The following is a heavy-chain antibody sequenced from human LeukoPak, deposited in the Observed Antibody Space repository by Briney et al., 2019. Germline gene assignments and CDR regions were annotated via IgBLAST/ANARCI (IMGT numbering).Heavy chain of an antibody. D-gene: IGHD1-26*01. Sequence: GASLKICCKGSGYGFSSYWIGWVRQMRGKGLEWVGIMYPGGSDTRYSPSFQGQVTISADKSISTAYLQWSSLKASDTAMYYCAIQWGSGGYDFWGQGTLVTVSS. CDR1: GYGFSSYW. CDR3: AIQWGSGGYDF. CDR2: MYPGGSDT. V-gene: IGHV5-51*01. J-gene: IGHJ4*02.